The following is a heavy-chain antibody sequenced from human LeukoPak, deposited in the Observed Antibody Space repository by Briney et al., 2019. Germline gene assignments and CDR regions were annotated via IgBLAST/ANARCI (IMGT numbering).Heavy chain of an antibody. V-gene: IGHV4-59*08. D-gene: IGHD4-17*01. CDR3: ASLTTVTQGYFDS. Sequence: SETLSLTCTVSGGSISSYYWSWSRQPPGKGLEWIGYIYYSGSTNYNPSLKSRVTISVDASKNQFSLKLSSVTATDTAVYHCASLTTVTQGYFDSWGQGTLVTVSS. J-gene: IGHJ4*02. CDR1: GGSISSYY. CDR2: IYYSGST.